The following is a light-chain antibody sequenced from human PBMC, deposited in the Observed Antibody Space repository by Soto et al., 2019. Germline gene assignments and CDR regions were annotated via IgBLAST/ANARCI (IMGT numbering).Light chain of an antibody. CDR3: QQSYSTPIT. CDR1: QSISSY. Sequence: DIQMTQSPSSLSASVGDRVTITCRASQSISSYLNWYQQKPGKAPKXXIEAASSLQSGVPSRFSGSGSGTDFTLTISSLQPEDFATYYCQQSYSTPITFGQGTRLEIK. V-gene: IGKV1-39*01. CDR2: AAS. J-gene: IGKJ5*01.